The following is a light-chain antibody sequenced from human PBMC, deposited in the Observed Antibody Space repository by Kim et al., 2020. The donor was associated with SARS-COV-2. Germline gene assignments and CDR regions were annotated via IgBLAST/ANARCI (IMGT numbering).Light chain of an antibody. CDR3: QVWDSSSDHNYV. V-gene: IGLV3-21*04. J-gene: IGLJ1*01. CDR1: NIGSKS. CDR2: YDS. Sequence: PGKPAGSACGGNNIGSKSMRWYQQQPGQAPVLVIYYDSDRPSGIPERFSGSNSGNTATLTISRVGAGDEADYYCQVWDSSSDHNYVFGTGTKVTVL.